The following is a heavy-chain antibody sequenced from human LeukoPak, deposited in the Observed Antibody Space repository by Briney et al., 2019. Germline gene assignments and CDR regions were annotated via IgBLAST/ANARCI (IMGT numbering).Heavy chain of an antibody. CDR3: AREDGSSGRAGFFGFY. D-gene: IGHD6-19*01. V-gene: IGHV3-30-3*01. J-gene: IGHJ4*02. Sequence: QTGRSLRLSCTASGFGFQNSPMHWVRQAPGKGLEWVAVIGSEGSAKSYADSVKGRLTISRDNSKNTMFLQIDSPTVEDTGVYYCAREDGSSGRAGFFGFYWGQGTLVSVSS. CDR2: IGSEGSAK. CDR1: GFGFQNSP.